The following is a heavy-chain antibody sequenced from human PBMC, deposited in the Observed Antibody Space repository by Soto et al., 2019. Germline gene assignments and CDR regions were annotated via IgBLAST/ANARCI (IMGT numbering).Heavy chain of an antibody. Sequence: GVSLRLSCAPSGFSFSSYAMSWVRQAPGKGLEWVSAPSSSSDNTYYADSVKGRFTISRDNHKNTLFLQMNSLKAKNTAAYFCAKNGDGSQVLWWFGPWDHGTLVTVSS. J-gene: IGHJ5*02. V-gene: IGHV3-23*01. CDR1: GFSFSSYA. CDR3: AKNGDGSQVLWWFGP. CDR2: PSSSSDNT. D-gene: IGHD3-16*01.